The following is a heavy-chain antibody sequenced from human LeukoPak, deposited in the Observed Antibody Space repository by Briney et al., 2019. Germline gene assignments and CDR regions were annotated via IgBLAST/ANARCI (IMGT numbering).Heavy chain of an antibody. Sequence: WASVKVSCKASGYTFTGYYMHWVRQAPGQGLEWMGWINPNSGGTNYAQKFQGRVTMTRDTSISTAYMELSRLRSDDTAEYYCARVYGVCSGGSCYDYFDYWGQGTLVTVSS. CDR1: GYTFTGYY. J-gene: IGHJ4*02. CDR2: INPNSGGT. V-gene: IGHV1-2*02. D-gene: IGHD2-15*01. CDR3: ARVYGVCSGGSCYDYFDY.